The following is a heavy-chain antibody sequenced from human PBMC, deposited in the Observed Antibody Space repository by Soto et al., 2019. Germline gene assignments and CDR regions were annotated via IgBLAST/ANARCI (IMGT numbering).Heavy chain of an antibody. D-gene: IGHD3-3*01. CDR2: IVVGSGNT. CDR1: GFTFTSSA. CDR3: AADAIFGVVTSPYYYYGMDV. J-gene: IGHJ6*02. Sequence: SVKVSCKASGFTFTSSAVQWVRQARGQRLEWIGWIVVGSGNTNYAQKFQERVTITRNMSTSTAYMELSSLRSEDTAVYYCAADAIFGVVTSPYYYYGMDVWGQGTTVTVSS. V-gene: IGHV1-58*01.